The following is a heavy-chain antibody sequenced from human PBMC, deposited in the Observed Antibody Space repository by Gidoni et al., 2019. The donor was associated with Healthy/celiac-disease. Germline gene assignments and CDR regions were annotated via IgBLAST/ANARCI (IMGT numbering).Heavy chain of an antibody. D-gene: IGHD6-6*01. Sequence: QLQLQESGPGLVKPSETLSLTCTFSGGSISSSSYYWGWIRQPPGKGLEWIGSIYYSGSTYYNPSLKSRVTISVDTSKNQFSLKLSSVTAADTAVYYCARDGGLSQQLVQEGWFDPWGQGTLVTVSS. CDR3: ARDGGLSQQLVQEGWFDP. CDR2: IYYSGST. CDR1: GGSISSSSYY. V-gene: IGHV4-39*07. J-gene: IGHJ5*02.